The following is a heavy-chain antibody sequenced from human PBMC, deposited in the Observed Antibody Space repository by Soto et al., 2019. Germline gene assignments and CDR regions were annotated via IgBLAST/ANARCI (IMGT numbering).Heavy chain of an antibody. Sequence: SVKVSCKASGGTFSSYAISWVRQAPGQGLEWMGGIIPIFGTANYAQKFQGRVTITADESTSTAYMELSSLRSEDTAVYYCAGRSQIVVVPAATPPHAFDIWGQGTMVTVSS. D-gene: IGHD2-2*01. CDR3: AGRSQIVVVPAATPPHAFDI. J-gene: IGHJ3*02. CDR2: IIPIFGTA. CDR1: GGTFSSYA. V-gene: IGHV1-69*13.